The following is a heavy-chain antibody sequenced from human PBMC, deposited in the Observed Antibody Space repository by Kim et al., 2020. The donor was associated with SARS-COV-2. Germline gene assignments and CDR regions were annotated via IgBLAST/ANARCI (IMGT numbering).Heavy chain of an antibody. Sequence: GGSLRLSCRSSGFTFGEYAINWVRQAPGKGLEWVGFIRDKAHGGTTDYAASLKGRFAISRDDSKTIAYLQMNSLKTEDTAVYYCTNERYWGQGTLVTVSS. V-gene: IGHV3-49*04. J-gene: IGHJ4*02. CDR3: TNERY. CDR1: GFTFGEYA. CDR2: IRDKAHGGTT.